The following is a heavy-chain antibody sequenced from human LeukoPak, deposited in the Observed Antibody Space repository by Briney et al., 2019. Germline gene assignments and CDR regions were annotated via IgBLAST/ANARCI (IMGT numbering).Heavy chain of an antibody. CDR1: GFTFSSYG. CDR3: ARGYGGNSGSFDY. V-gene: IGHV3-33*01. CDR2: IWYDGSNK. Sequence: GGSLRLSYAASGFTFSSYGMHWVRQAPGKGLEWVAVIWYDGSNKYYADSVKGRFTISRDNPKNTLYLQMNSLRAEDTAVYYCARGYGGNSGSFDYWGQGTLVTVSS. J-gene: IGHJ4*02. D-gene: IGHD4-23*01.